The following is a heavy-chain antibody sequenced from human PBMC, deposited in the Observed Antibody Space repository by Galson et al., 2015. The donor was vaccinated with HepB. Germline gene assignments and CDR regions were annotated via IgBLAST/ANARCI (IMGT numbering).Heavy chain of an antibody. CDR1: GVTFSSYD. D-gene: IGHD6-13*01. CDR3: ARNIAAAVFGLDYGMDV. J-gene: IGHJ6*02. Sequence: SLRLSCAASGVTFSSYDMHWVRQATGKGLEWVSAIGTAGDTYYPGSVKGRFTISRENAKNSLYLQMNSLRAGDTAVYYCARNIAAAVFGLDYGMDVWGQGTTVTVSS. CDR2: IGTAGDT. V-gene: IGHV3-13*01.